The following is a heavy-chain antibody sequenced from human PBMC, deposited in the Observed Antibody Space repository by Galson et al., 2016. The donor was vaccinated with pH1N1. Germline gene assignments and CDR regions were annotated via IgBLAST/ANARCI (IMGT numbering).Heavy chain of an antibody. CDR2: VSPYSGNT. J-gene: IGHJ3*02. CDR3: ARARRLVPIPSEAFDI. V-gene: IGHV1-18*01. Sequence: SVKVSCKASGYTFTIYGISWVRQAPGQGLEWMGWVSPYSGNTKYAQKVQGRVTMTTEKSTGTSYMELRSLTSDDTAVYFCARARRLVPIPSEAFDIWGQGTMVTVSS. D-gene: IGHD6-25*01. CDR1: GYTFTIYG.